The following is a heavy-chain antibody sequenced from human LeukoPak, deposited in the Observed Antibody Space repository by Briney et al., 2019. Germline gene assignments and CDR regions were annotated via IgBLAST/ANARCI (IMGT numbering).Heavy chain of an antibody. J-gene: IGHJ6*03. CDR2: IIPIFGTA. CDR1: GGTFSSYA. Sequence: GASVKVPCKASGGTFSSYAISWVRQAPGQGLEWMGRIIPIFGTANYAQKFQGRVTITTDESTSTAYMELSSLRSEDTAVYYCARDHQSLGYCSGGSCPGRCYYYYMDVWGKGTTVTVSS. V-gene: IGHV1-69*05. D-gene: IGHD2-15*01. CDR3: ARDHQSLGYCSGGSCPGRCYYYYMDV.